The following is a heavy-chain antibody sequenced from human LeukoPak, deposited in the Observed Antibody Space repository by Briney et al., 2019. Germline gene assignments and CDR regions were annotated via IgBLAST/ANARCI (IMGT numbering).Heavy chain of an antibody. CDR1: GFTFDDYA. CDR3: AKDGGEWLRLLDY. D-gene: IGHD5-12*01. J-gene: IGHJ4*02. V-gene: IGHV3-9*01. CDR2: ISWNSGSI. Sequence: GGSLRLSCAASGFTFDDYAMHWVRQAPGKGLEWVSGISWNSGSIGYADSVKGRFTISRDNAKNSLYLQMNSLRAEDTALYYCAKDGGEWLRLLDYWGQGTLVIVSS.